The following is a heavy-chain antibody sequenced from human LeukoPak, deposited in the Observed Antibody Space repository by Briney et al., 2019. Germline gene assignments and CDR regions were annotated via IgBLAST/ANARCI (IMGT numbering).Heavy chain of an antibody. CDR1: GFTFSSYA. CDR2: ISGSGAKT. D-gene: IGHD2-21*02. Sequence: GGSLSLSCTASGFTFSSYAMTWVRQAPGKGLEWVSSISGSGAKTYYADSVKDRITISRDNSKNTLYLQMDSLGAGDTALYYCAKDRQDVVVTAIRFDSWGQGTLVTVSS. V-gene: IGHV3-23*01. CDR3: AKDRQDVVVTAIRFDS. J-gene: IGHJ4*02.